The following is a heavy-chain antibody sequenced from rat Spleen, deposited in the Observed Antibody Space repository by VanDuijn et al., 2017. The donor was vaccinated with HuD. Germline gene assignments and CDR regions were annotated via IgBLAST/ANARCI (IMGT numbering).Heavy chain of an antibody. Sequence: EVQLVESGGGLVQPGRSLKLSCAASGFTFSDYYMAWVRQAPTKGLEWVATISYDGSSTYYRDSVKGRFTISRDNAKSTLYLQMDSLRSEDTATYYCASLNWPDYWGQGVMVTVSS. J-gene: IGHJ2*01. CDR1: GFTFSDYY. CDR2: ISYDGSST. V-gene: IGHV5S10*01. CDR3: ASLNWPDY. D-gene: IGHD5-1*01.